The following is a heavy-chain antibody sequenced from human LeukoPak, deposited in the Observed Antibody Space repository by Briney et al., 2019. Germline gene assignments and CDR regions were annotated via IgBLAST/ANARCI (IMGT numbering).Heavy chain of an antibody. V-gene: IGHV1-18*01. CDR2: ISAYNGYT. J-gene: IGHJ4*02. Sequence: ASVKVSCKASGYTFSNYGISWVRQAPGQGLEWMGWISAYNGYTHYAQKFQGRVTMTRDTSTSTVYMELSSLRSEDTAVYYCARSPHGDILTGYNDRFDYWGQGTLVTVSS. CDR3: ARSPHGDILTGYNDRFDY. D-gene: IGHD3-9*01. CDR1: GYTFSNYG.